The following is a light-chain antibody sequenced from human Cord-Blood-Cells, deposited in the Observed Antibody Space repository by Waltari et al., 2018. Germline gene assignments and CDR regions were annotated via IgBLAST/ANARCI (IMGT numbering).Light chain of an antibody. CDR3: QHSYSTPLA. CDR2: AAC. CDR1: QSISSY. Sequence: DIQMTKSPSSLSASVGDRVTITCRASQSISSYLNWDQQKPGKAPKLLIYAACSLQGGDPSRFSGRGSGTDFTLTISNLQPEDFATYYCQHSYSTPLAFGQGTRLEIK. J-gene: IGKJ5*01. V-gene: IGKV1-39*01.